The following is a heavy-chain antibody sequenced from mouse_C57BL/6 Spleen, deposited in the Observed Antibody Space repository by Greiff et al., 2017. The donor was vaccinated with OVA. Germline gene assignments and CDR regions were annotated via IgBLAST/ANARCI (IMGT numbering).Heavy chain of an antibody. Sequence: VVEPGASVKISCKASGYSFTDYNMNWVKQSNGKSLEWIGVINPNYGTTSYNQKFKGKATLTVDQSSSTAYMQLNSLTSEDSAVYYCARSDYDYGDWYFDVWGTGTTVTVSS. CDR1: GYSFTDYN. CDR3: ARSDYDYGDWYFDV. V-gene: IGHV1-39*01. J-gene: IGHJ1*03. CDR2: INPNYGTT. D-gene: IGHD2-4*01.